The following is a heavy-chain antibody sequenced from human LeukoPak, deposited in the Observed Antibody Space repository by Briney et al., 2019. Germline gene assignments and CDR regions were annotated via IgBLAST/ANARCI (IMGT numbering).Heavy chain of an antibody. CDR2: ISPSGGGT. J-gene: IGHJ4*02. CDR1: GYTFTSYY. CDR3: ARGGPQWLVLRKRFYFDS. V-gene: IGHV1-46*01. Sequence: ASVKVSCKSSGYTFTSYYIHWVRQAPGQGLEWMGIISPSGGGTGYAQNFQGRVTMTRDTSTSTVYMELSSLRCEDTAVYFCARGGPQWLVLRKRFYFDSWGQGTLVTVSS. D-gene: IGHD6-19*01.